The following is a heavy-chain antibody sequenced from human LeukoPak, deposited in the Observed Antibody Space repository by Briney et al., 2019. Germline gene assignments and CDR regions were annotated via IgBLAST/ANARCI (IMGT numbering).Heavy chain of an antibody. CDR3: ARGGMVGVDY. Sequence: GGSLRLSCAASGFTFNTYPMNWVRQAPGKGLEWVSYISSGSSTTYYADSVKGRFTVSRDNAKNSLLLQMNSLRDEDTSMYYCARGGMVGVDYWGQGTLVTVSS. CDR1: GFTFNTYP. D-gene: IGHD1-26*01. CDR2: ISSGSSTT. J-gene: IGHJ4*02. V-gene: IGHV3-48*02.